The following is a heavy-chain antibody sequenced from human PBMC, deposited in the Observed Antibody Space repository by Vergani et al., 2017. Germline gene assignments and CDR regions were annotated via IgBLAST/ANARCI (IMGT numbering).Heavy chain of an antibody. Sequence: EVQLVQSGAEVKKPGESLKISCKGSGYSFTSYWIGWVRQMPEKGLEWMGIIYPADSDTRYSPSFQGQVTISADKSISTAYLQWSSLKASDTAIYYCARQFSWSGSSHYGMDVWGQGTTVTVSS. CDR2: IYPADSDT. J-gene: IGHJ6*02. CDR1: GYSFTSYW. CDR3: ARQFSWSGSSHYGMDV. D-gene: IGHD1-26*01. V-gene: IGHV5-51*01.